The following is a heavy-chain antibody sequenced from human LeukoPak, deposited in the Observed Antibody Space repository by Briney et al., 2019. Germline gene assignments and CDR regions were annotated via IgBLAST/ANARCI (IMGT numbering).Heavy chain of an antibody. Sequence: SETLSLTCTVSGGSVSSSSYYWGWIRQPPGKGLEWIGSIYYSGSTYYNPSLKSRVTISVDTSKNQFSLKLSSVTAADTAVYYCASVPGYYYMDVWDKGTTVTVSS. CDR3: ASVPGYYYMDV. V-gene: IGHV4-39*07. D-gene: IGHD1-14*01. J-gene: IGHJ6*03. CDR1: GGSVSSSSYY. CDR2: IYYSGST.